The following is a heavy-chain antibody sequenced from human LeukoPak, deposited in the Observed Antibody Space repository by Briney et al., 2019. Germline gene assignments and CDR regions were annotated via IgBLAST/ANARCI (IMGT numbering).Heavy chain of an antibody. Sequence: GGSLRLSCAASGFTFSSYAMSWVRQAPGKGLEWVSAIGGSGGSTYYADSVKGRFTISRDNSKNTLYLQMNSLRAEDTAVYYCARLGWNRNYYGSGSYGFDYWGQGTLVTVSS. J-gene: IGHJ4*02. CDR3: ARLGWNRNYYGSGSYGFDY. CDR1: GFTFSSYA. V-gene: IGHV3-23*01. D-gene: IGHD3-10*01. CDR2: IGGSGGST.